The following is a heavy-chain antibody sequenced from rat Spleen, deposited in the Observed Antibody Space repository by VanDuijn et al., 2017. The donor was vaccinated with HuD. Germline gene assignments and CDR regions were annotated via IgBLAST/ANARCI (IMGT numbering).Heavy chain of an antibody. V-gene: IGHV5-25*01. J-gene: IGHJ4*01. CDR1: GFTFSSFP. CDR3: ARHNSGYGVMDA. Sequence: EVQLVESGGGLVQPGRSLKLSCAASGFTFSSFPMAWVRQAPKKGLEWVASMSSGGGGTYYPDSVKGRFTISRNNAKSTLYLQMDSLRSEDTATYYCARHNSGYGVMDAWGQGASVTVSS. D-gene: IGHD4-3*01. CDR2: MSSGGGGT.